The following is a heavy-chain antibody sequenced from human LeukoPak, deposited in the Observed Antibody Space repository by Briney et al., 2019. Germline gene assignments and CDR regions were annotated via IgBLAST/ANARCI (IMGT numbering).Heavy chain of an antibody. J-gene: IGHJ4*02. V-gene: IGHV4-38-2*02. Sequence: TSETLSLTCTVSGYSISSGCYWGWIRQPPGKGLEWIGSIYHSGSTYYNPSLKSRVTISVDTSKNQFSLKLSSVTAADTAVYYCAKSSYSIFDYWGQGTLVTVSS. D-gene: IGHD5-18*01. CDR1: GYSISSGCY. CDR2: IYHSGST. CDR3: AKSSYSIFDY.